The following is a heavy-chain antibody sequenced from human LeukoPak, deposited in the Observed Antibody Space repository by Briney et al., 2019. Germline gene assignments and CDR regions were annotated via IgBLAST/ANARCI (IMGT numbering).Heavy chain of an antibody. V-gene: IGHV4-4*02. D-gene: IGHD6-19*01. CDR1: GGSISSSNW. CDR2: IYHSGST. J-gene: IGHJ4*02. Sequence: SETLSLTCAVSGGSISSSNWWSWVRQPPGKGLEWIGEIYHSGSTNYNPSLKSRVTISVDKSKNQFSLKLSFVTAADTAVYYCARFSSGWLNYFDYWGQGTLVTVSS. CDR3: ARFSSGWLNYFDY.